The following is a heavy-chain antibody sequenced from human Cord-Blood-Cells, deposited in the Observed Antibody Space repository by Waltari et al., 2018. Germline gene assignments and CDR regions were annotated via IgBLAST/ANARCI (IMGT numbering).Heavy chain of an antibody. V-gene: IGHV4-39*01. D-gene: IGHD5-12*01. CDR2: IAYRGSN. Sequence: QLQLQESGPGLVKPSETLSLTCTVSGGSISSSSYYWGWIRQPPGKGLAWIGGIAYRGSNYSLPSLKSRVTISVDTSQNQFSLKLSSVTAADTAVYYCASKDGYNDYWGQGTLVTVSS. J-gene: IGHJ4*02. CDR1: GGSISSSSYY. CDR3: ASKDGYNDY.